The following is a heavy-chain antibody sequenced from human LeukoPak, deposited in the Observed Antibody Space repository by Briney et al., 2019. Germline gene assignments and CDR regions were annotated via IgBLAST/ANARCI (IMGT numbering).Heavy chain of an antibody. CDR1: GGSLNSRSYY. V-gene: IGHV4-39*01. J-gene: IGHJ4*02. CDR3: ARLSLYNTQDY. Sequence: SETLSLTCTVSGGSLNSRSYYWGWIRQPPGKGLEWIGSIYYSGNTYYNPSLRSRVTISVDTSKNQFSLKLNSVTAADTAVYYCARLSLYNTQDYWGQGTLVTVSS. D-gene: IGHD5-24*01. CDR2: IYYSGNT.